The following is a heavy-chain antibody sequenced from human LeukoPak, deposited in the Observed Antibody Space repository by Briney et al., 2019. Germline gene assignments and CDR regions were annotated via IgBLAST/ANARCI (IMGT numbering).Heavy chain of an antibody. CDR2: INPNSGGT. CDR3: ARGGQQWLPSYYFDY. CDR1: GYTFTGYY. Sequence: ASVKVSCKASGYTFTGYYMHWVRQAPGQGLEWMGWINPNSGGTNYAQKFQGRVTMTRDTSISTAYMELSRLRSDDTAVYYCARGGQQWLPSYYFDYWGQGTLVTVSS. D-gene: IGHD6-19*01. J-gene: IGHJ4*02. V-gene: IGHV1-2*02.